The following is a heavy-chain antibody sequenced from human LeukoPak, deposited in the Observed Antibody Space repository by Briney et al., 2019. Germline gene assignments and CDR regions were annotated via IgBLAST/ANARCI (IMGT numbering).Heavy chain of an antibody. CDR3: ATGHYYDSSGYYPLPDAFDI. D-gene: IGHD3-22*01. CDR2: IYSGGST. Sequence: GGSLRLSCAASGFTVSSNYMSWVRQAPGKGLEWVSVIYSGGSTYYADSVKGRFTISRDNAKNILYLQMNSLRAEDTAVYHCATGHYYDSSGYYPLPDAFDIWGQGTMVTVSS. CDR1: GFTVSSNY. V-gene: IGHV3-53*01. J-gene: IGHJ3*02.